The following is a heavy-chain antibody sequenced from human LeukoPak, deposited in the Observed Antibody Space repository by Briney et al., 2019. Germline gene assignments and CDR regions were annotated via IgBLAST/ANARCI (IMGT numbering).Heavy chain of an antibody. V-gene: IGHV5-51*01. CDR2: ISPGDSV. CDR3: ARLTIPRHNYGSERSYFFDY. D-gene: IGHD3-10*01. Sequence: GESLKISCKGSGYSFTSYWIGWVRQMPGKGLEWMGIISPGDSVRYSPSFQGQVALSVDKSINTAYLLLDHLKASDTAMYYCARLTIPRHNYGSERSYFFDYWGQGTLVTVSS. J-gene: IGHJ4*02. CDR1: GYSFTSYW.